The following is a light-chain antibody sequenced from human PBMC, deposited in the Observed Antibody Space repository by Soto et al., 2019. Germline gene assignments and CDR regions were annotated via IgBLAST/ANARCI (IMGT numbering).Light chain of an antibody. J-gene: IGKJ2*01. CDR3: QQYNSYSLYT. CDR2: KSS. Sequence: DIQMTQSPSTLSASVGVRVTITCRASQSISSGLAWYQQKPGKAPKLLIYKSSSLESGVASRFSGSGSGTECTLTISSLQHDDYAAYYCQQYNSYSLYTCDQGTKLEIK. CDR1: QSISSG. V-gene: IGKV1-5*03.